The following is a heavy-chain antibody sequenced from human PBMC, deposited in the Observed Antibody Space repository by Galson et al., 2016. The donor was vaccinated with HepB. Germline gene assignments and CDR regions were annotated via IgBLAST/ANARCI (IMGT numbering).Heavy chain of an antibody. V-gene: IGHV4-61*01. J-gene: IGHJ3*02. CDR3: ARDRGIAAVGDDPFEI. CDR1: GASVSSDTYN. D-gene: IGHD6-13*01. CDR2: MYYSGSP. Sequence: SETLSLTCTVSGASVSSDTYNWTWIRQPPGKGPECIGYMYYSGSPKYNPSLKSRVTMLVDTSKNQFYLKLTSVTAADTAVYYCARDRGIAAVGDDPFEIWGQGTMVTVSS.